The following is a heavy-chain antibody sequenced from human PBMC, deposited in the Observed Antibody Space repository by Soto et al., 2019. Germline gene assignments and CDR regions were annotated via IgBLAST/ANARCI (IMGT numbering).Heavy chain of an antibody. CDR2: IYDSGST. J-gene: IGHJ6*02. Sequence: PSETLSLTCSVSGGSIRRGGFYWTWIRQHPGKGLEWIGFIYDSGSTYYTASLKSRVTISGDTSKNQFSLKLSSVTSAETAVYYCVRDPVNHPSGLDVWGQGTTVTVSS. D-gene: IGHD3-16*02. V-gene: IGHV4-31*03. CDR1: GGSIRRGGFY. CDR3: VRDPVNHPSGLDV.